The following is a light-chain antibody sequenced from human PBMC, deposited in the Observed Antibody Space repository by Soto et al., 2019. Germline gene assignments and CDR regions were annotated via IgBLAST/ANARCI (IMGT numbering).Light chain of an antibody. V-gene: IGKV3-20*01. CDR3: QQYVTSPWT. CDR1: QSVSSNY. Sequence: ENVLTQSPGTLSLSPGERATLSCRASQSVSSNYLAWYQQKPGQAPRLLIYGASSRATGIPDSFSGGGSGTDFTLTISRVEPEDFAVYYCQQYVTSPWTFGQGTKVEIK. J-gene: IGKJ1*01. CDR2: GAS.